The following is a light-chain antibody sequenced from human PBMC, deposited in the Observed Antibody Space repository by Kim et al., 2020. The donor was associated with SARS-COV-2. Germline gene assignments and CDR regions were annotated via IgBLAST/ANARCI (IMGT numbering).Light chain of an antibody. J-gene: IGKJ2*01. Sequence: LSASIGDRVHITCQASLDISTYLHWYQHTPGKAPKLLIYDGSNLESGVLSRFSGGGSGTHFTLTISGLQPEDIATYYCHQYDGVHSFGQGTKLEI. V-gene: IGKV1-33*01. CDR1: LDISTY. CDR2: DGS. CDR3: HQYDGVHS.